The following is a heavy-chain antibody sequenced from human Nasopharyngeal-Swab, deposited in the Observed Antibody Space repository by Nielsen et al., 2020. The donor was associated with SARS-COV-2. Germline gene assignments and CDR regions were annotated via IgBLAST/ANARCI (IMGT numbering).Heavy chain of an antibody. D-gene: IGHD1-26*01. V-gene: IGHV3-9*01. CDR3: ARDPIPVGGSDGFDI. J-gene: IGHJ3*02. Sequence: GGSLRLSCAASGFTFDDYAMHWVRQAPGKGLEWVSGISWNSGSIGYADSVKGRFTISRDNAKNSLYLQMNSLRAEDTAVYYCARDPIPVGGSDGFDIWGQGTMVTVSS. CDR2: ISWNSGSI. CDR1: GFTFDDYA.